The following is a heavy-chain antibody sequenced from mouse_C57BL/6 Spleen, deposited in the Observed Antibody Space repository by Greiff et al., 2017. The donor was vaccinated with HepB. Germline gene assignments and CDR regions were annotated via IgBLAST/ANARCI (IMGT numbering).Heavy chain of an antibody. J-gene: IGHJ2*01. CDR2: INPNNGGT. CDR3: ARYYGSSWLDY. Sequence: EVQLQQSGPELVKPGASVKISCKASGYTFTDYYMNWVKQSHGKSLEWIGDINPNNGGTSYNQKFKGKATLTVDKSSSTAYMELRSLTSEDSAVYYCARYYGSSWLDYWGQGTTLTVSS. V-gene: IGHV1-26*01. CDR1: GYTFTDYY. D-gene: IGHD1-1*01.